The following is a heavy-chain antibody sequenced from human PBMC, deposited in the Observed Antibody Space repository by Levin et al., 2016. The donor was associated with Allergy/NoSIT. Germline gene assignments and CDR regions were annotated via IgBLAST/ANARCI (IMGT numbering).Heavy chain of an antibody. Sequence: WVRQAPGQGLEWVGWISAYNGNTNYAQNLQGRVTMTTDTSTSTASMELRSLRSDDTAVYYCARGSRDGYNRTHYYFYVMDVWGQGTTVTVSS. J-gene: IGHJ6*02. D-gene: IGHD5-24*01. CDR2: ISAYNGNT. V-gene: IGHV1-18*01. CDR3: ARGSRDGYNRTHYYFYVMDV.